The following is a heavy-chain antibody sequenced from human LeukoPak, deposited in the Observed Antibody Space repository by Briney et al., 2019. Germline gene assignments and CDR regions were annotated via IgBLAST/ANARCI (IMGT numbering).Heavy chain of an antibody. Sequence: PGGSLRLTCAAPGLTITTQWMTWVRQAPEKGLEGEATIEQDGSKEYYVDSVKGRFTISRDNAKNSLYLQMNSLRADDTAVYYCVRDFDYWGQATLVTVSS. CDR3: VRDFDY. CDR2: IEQDGSKE. CDR1: GLTITTQW. V-gene: IGHV3-7*01. J-gene: IGHJ4*02.